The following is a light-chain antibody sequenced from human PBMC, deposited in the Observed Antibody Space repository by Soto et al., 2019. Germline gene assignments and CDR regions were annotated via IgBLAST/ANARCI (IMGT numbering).Light chain of an antibody. Sequence: DIQMTQSPSSLSASVGDRVIITCRARQSTRKYLNWYQHKPGKVPTLLIYAASSLQSGVPSRFSGSGSGTEFTLTITSLQPEDFATYYCQQSGDTPPWTFGQGTKVDIK. CDR2: AAS. CDR1: QSTRKY. CDR3: QQSGDTPPWT. J-gene: IGKJ1*01. V-gene: IGKV1-39*01.